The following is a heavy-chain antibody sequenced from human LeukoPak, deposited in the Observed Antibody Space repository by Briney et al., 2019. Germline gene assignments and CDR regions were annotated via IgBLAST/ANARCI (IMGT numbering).Heavy chain of an antibody. J-gene: IGHJ4*02. D-gene: IGHD2-15*01. CDR2: INPNNGGT. V-gene: IGHV1-2*02. CDR3: ARGPTVALYDSQDHDY. Sequence: GASVKVSCKASGYTFTGYYIHWVRQAPGQGLEWMGWINPNNGGTNYAQKFQGRVTMTRDTSISTAYMGLSRLRSDDTAVYYCARGPTVALYDSQDHDYWGQGTLVTVSS. CDR1: GYTFTGYY.